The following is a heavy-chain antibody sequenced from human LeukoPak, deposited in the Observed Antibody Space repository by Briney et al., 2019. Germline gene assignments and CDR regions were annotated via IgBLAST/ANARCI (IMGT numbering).Heavy chain of an antibody. CDR2: VADDGRDK. J-gene: IGHJ4*02. D-gene: IGHD2-15*01. Sequence: QPGGSLRLSCAASGLTFSSYGMHWVRQAPGKGLEWVAVVADDGRDKHHADSVKGRFTISRDNSKNTLFLQMNSLRAEDTAVYYCAKDGALSAASYFFDYWGQGTLVTVSS. CDR3: AKDGALSAASYFFDY. CDR1: GLTFSSYG. V-gene: IGHV3-30*18.